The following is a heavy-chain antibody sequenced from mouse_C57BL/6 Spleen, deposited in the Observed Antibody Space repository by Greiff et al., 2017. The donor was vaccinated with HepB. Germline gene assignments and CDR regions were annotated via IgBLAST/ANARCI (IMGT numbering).Heavy chain of an antibody. D-gene: IGHD2-4*01. CDR2: IHPNSGST. V-gene: IGHV1-64*01. Sequence: QVQLQQPGAELVKPGASVKLSCKASGYTFTSYWMHWVKQSPGQGLEWIGMIHPNSGSTNYNEKFKSKATLTVAKSSSTAYMQLSYLTAEDSAVYYCARAYYDYDADYWGQGTTLTVSS. CDR3: ARAYYDYDADY. CDR1: GYTFTSYW. J-gene: IGHJ2*01.